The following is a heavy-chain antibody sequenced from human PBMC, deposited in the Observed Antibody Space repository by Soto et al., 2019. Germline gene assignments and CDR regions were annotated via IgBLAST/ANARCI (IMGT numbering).Heavy chain of an antibody. J-gene: IGHJ6*02. V-gene: IGHV3-21*01. CDR1: GFTFNNYN. D-gene: IGHD6-6*01. CDR2: IRSSGSNI. Sequence: EVQLVESGGGLVKPGGSLRISCASSGFTFNNYNMNWVRQAPGKGLEWVSYIRSSGSNIYYTASVKGRFTISRDNAKNSLFLQMNSLRAEDTGVYYCARGSRPDPFYYYPMDIWGQGTTVIVSS. CDR3: ARGSRPDPFYYYPMDI.